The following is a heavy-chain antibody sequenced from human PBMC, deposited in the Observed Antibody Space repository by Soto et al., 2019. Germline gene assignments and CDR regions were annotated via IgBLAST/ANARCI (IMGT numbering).Heavy chain of an antibody. Sequence: LRLSCATSGLTFSNYAMSWVRQAPGGGLEWVSSMSGSSSTTYYADSVKGRFTISRDRSKNTLYLQMSSLRAEDTALYYCAKNQERELPRVIDFWGQGTLVTVSS. CDR1: GLTFSNYA. V-gene: IGHV3-23*01. CDR3: AKNQERELPRVIDF. D-gene: IGHD1-7*01. J-gene: IGHJ4*02. CDR2: MSGSSSTT.